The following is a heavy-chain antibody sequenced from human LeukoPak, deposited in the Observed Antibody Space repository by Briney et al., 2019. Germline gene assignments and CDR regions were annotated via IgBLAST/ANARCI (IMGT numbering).Heavy chain of an antibody. D-gene: IGHD2-2*01. J-gene: IGHJ3*02. CDR3: ASTCVVVPANDAFDI. Sequence: SETLSLTCTVSGGSISSGDYYWSWIRQPPGKGLEWIGYIYYSGSTYYNPSLKSRVTISVDTSKNQFSLKLSSVTAADTAVYYCASTCVVVPANDAFDIWGQGTMVTVSS. CDR2: IYYSGST. V-gene: IGHV4-30-4*01. CDR1: GGSISSGDYY.